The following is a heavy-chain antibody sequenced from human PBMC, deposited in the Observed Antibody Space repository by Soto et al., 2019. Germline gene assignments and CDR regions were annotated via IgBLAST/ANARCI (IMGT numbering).Heavy chain of an antibody. V-gene: IGHV4-39*02. D-gene: IGHD3-22*01. Sequence: SETLSLTSTVSGGSIRSSSYYCGWIRQPPGKGLEWIGTIYYSGTTYYNPSLKSRVTISVDTSKNQFSLRLTSVSAADTAVYYCASDQYIEPRNFYDSSGFDDWGQGTLITSPQ. J-gene: IGHJ4*02. CDR1: GGSIRSSSYY. CDR2: IYYSGTT. CDR3: ASDQYIEPRNFYDSSGFDD.